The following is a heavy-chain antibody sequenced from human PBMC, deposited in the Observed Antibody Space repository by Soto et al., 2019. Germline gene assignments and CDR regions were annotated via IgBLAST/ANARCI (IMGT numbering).Heavy chain of an antibody. J-gene: IGHJ4*02. Sequence: PGGSLRLSCAASGFTFSSYAMHWVRQAPGKGLEWVAAISYDGSKKYYADSVKGRFTISRDNSKSTLYLQMNSLRPEDTAVYYCARLLRNIAVAGPLDYWGQGTLVTVSS. CDR3: ARLLRNIAVAGPLDY. V-gene: IGHV3-30-3*01. CDR1: GFTFSSYA. CDR2: ISYDGSKK. D-gene: IGHD6-19*01.